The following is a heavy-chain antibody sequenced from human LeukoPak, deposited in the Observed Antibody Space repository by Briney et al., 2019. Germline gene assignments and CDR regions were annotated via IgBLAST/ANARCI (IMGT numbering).Heavy chain of an antibody. CDR1: GFPFNSHS. V-gene: IGHV3-23*01. J-gene: IGHJ4*02. D-gene: IGHD1-26*01. CDR3: ASGASSGRSEVDY. Sequence: GGALRLSCTAPGFPFNSHSMSSVRQAPGKGLEWVSNIRSNCVDTHYADSVKGRFTISRDNSKNTLYLQMNSLRAEDTAVYYCASGASSGRSEVDYWGQGTLVTVSS. CDR2: IRSNCVDT.